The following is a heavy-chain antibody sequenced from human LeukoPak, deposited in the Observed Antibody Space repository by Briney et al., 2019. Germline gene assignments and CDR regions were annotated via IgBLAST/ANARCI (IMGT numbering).Heavy chain of an antibody. Sequence: ASVKVSCKASGYTFTSYYMHWVRQAPGQGLEWMGWTNPNTGGTNYAQKFQGRVTMTRATSISTAYMELSSLTSDDTAVYYCARDDSFQFDSWGQGTLVTVSS. CDR1: GYTFTSYY. V-gene: IGHV1-2*02. CDR2: TNPNTGGT. J-gene: IGHJ4*02. CDR3: ARDDSFQFDS. D-gene: IGHD5-18*01.